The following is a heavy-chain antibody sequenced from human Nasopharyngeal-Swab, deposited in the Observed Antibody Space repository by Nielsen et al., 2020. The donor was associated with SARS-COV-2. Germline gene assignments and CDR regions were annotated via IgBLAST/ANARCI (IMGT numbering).Heavy chain of an antibody. V-gene: IGHV3-23*01. J-gene: IGHJ6*02. Sequence: GESLKISCAASGFTFSSYEMNWVRQAPGKGLEWVSSISGSVGSTYYADSVKGRFTISRDNSKNTLSLQMNSLRAEDTAVYHCAKDLPITVGDYYGLDVWGQGTTVTVSS. CDR2: ISGSVGST. CDR3: AKDLPITVGDYYGLDV. D-gene: IGHD6-19*01. CDR1: GFTFSSYE.